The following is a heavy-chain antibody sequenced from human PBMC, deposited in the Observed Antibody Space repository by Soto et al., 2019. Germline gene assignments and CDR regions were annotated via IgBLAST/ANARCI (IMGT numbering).Heavy chain of an antibody. CDR2: ISGSGVTT. D-gene: IGHD1-26*01. Sequence: PVGFLRLSCVASGFTFNNCGMNWVRQAPGKGLEWVSGISGSGVTTYYADSVKGRFTISRDTSKNTLYLQMNSLRAEDTAVYYCTKTASGTYSESWGQGTLVTVSS. CDR1: GFTFNNCG. J-gene: IGHJ4*02. V-gene: IGHV3-23*01. CDR3: TKTASGTYSES.